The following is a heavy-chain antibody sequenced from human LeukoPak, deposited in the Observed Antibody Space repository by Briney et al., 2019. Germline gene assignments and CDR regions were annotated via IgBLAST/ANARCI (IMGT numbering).Heavy chain of an antibody. CDR3: ASLGDPPFDY. CDR1: GFTFSSYS. V-gene: IGHV3-48*01. J-gene: IGHJ4*02. Sequence: PGGSLRLSCAASGFTFSSYSMNWVRQAPGKGLEWVSYISSSSSTIYYADSVKGRFTISRDNAKNSLYLQMNSLRAEDTAVYYCASLGDPPFDYWGQGTLVTVSS. CDR2: ISSSSSTI. D-gene: IGHD3-16*01.